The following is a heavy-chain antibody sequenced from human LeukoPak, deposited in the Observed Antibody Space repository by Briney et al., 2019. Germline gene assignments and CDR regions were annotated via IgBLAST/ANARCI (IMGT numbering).Heavy chain of an antibody. J-gene: IGHJ3*02. D-gene: IGHD1-26*01. CDR1: GFTFTSYS. CDR3: AKVHGAGAQGGDAFDI. Sequence: GGSLRLSCAASGFTFTSYSMNWVRQAPGKGLEWVSSISGSSTFIYYADSVKGRFTISRDNSKNTLYLQMNSLRSEDTAVYYCAKVHGAGAQGGDAFDIWGQGTMVTVSS. CDR2: ISGSSTFI. V-gene: IGHV3-21*01.